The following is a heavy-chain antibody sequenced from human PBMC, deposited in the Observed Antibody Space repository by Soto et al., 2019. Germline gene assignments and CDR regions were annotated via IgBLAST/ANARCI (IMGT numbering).Heavy chain of an antibody. CDR3: ARAWDASGTYYSYYFDY. D-gene: IGHD3-10*01. V-gene: IGHV4-59*01. J-gene: IGHJ4*02. CDR1: GGSISDYD. Sequence: SETLSLTCSVSGGSISDYDWSWIRQPPGKGPEWIGNIYSTGGINYNPSLKSRVTISRDTSKNQLSLKLNSVTAADTAVYYCARAWDASGTYYSYYFDYWGQGALVTVSS. CDR2: IYSTGGI.